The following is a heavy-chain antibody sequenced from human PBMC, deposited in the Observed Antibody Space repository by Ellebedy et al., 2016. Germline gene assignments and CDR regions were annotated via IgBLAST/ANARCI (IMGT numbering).Heavy chain of an antibody. J-gene: IGHJ5*02. CDR1: GFTFNTYA. Sequence: HTGGSLRLSCAASGFTFNTYAMQWVRQAPGKGLEWVSRINDDGSTTNYADSVKGRFTISRDNAKNTLYLQMNSLREEDTAVYYCGAPYTSSHYVSDRWGQGTLVIVSS. CDR3: GAPYTSSHYVSDR. V-gene: IGHV3-74*01. CDR2: INDDGSTT. D-gene: IGHD6-13*01.